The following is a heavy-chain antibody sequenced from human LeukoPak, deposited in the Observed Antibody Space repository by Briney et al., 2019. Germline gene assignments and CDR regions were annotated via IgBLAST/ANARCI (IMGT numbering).Heavy chain of an antibody. J-gene: IGHJ5*02. CDR2: INPNSGGT. D-gene: IGHD6-13*01. V-gene: IGHV1-2*02. CDR3: ARGKLAAPGRTGYNWFDP. Sequence: ASVKVSCKASGYTFTGYYIHWVRQAPGQGLEWMGWINPNSGGTNYAQTFQGRVTMPSDTPITTAYMELSGLRSDDTAIYYCARGKLAAPGRTGYNWFDPWGQGTLVTVSS. CDR1: GYTFTGYY.